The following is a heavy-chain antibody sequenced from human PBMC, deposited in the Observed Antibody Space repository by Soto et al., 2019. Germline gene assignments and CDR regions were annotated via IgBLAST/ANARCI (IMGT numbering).Heavy chain of an antibody. V-gene: IGHV3-23*01. CDR2: LSISGGTT. J-gene: IGHJ4*02. CDR1: GFSFSDYA. CDR3: AKCTGSRSHFDS. D-gene: IGHD1-26*01. Sequence: EVQLLESGGDLVQPGGSLRLSCAASGFSFSDYAMSWVRQAPGKGLEWVSSLSISGGTTYYADSVKGRFSISRDNSKNTLYLQMNSLRADDTAVYYCAKCTGSRSHFDSWGQGTLVTVSS.